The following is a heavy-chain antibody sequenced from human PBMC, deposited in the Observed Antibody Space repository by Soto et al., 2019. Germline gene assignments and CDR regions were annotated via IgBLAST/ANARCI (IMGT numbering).Heavy chain of an antibody. V-gene: IGHV3-30-3*01. Sequence: QVQLVESGGGVVQPGRSLRLSCAASGFTFSRYAVHWVRQAPGKGLEWVAVISYDGSNRYYADSVKGRFTISRDNSKNTLYLQMNSLRAEDTAVYYCARVLGTDSRVGTFDYWGQGTLVTVSS. CDR1: GFTFSRYA. CDR2: ISYDGSNR. J-gene: IGHJ4*02. D-gene: IGHD3-22*01. CDR3: ARVLGTDSRVGTFDY.